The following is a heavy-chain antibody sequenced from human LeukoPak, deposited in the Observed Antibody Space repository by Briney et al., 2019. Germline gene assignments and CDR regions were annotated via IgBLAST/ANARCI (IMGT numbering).Heavy chain of an antibody. CDR3: AALGILKIGGV. J-gene: IGHJ6*04. D-gene: IGHD3-10*01. Sequence: GGSLRLSCAASGFTFSSYEMNWVRQAPGKGLEWVSYISSSGSTIYYADSVKGRFTISRDNAKNSLYLQMNSLRAEDTAVDYCAALGILKIGGVWGKGTTVTISS. CDR1: GFTFSSYE. CDR2: ISSSGSTI. V-gene: IGHV3-48*03.